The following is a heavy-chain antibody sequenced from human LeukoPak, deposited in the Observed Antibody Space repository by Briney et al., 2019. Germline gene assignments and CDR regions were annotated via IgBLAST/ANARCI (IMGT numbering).Heavy chain of an antibody. CDR3: ARTYCGGDCYSYYFDY. CDR1: GYSFATYW. V-gene: IGHV5-51*01. Sequence: GESLKISCKVSGYSFATYWIGWVRQMPGKGLEWMGIIYPDDSDTRYSPSFQGQVTISADKSISTAYLQWSSLKASDTAMYYCARTYCGGDCYSYYFDYWGQGTLVTVSS. J-gene: IGHJ4*02. D-gene: IGHD2-21*02. CDR2: IYPDDSDT.